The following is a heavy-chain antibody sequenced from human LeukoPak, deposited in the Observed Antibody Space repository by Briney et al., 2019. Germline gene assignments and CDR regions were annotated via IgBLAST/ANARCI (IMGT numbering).Heavy chain of an antibody. D-gene: IGHD2-15*01. J-gene: IGHJ5*02. CDR1: GGSFSGYY. CDR3: ARTSLLRSWFDP. Sequence: PSETLSLTCAVYGGSFSGYYWSWIRQPPGKGLEWIGEVNHSGSTNYNPSLKSRVTISVDTSKNQFSLKLSSVTAADTAVYYCARTSLLRSWFDPWGQGTLVTVSS. V-gene: IGHV4-34*01. CDR2: VNHSGST.